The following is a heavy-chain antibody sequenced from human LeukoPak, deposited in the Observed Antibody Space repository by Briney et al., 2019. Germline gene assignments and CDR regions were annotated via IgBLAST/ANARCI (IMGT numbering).Heavy chain of an antibody. CDR1: GFTFSSHA. J-gene: IGHJ4*02. D-gene: IGHD6-13*01. CDR3: ARHGSWSFDY. CDR2: ITSGSGSNV. Sequence: PGGSLRLSCAASGFTFSSHAMSWVRQAPGKGLEWVSAITSGSGSNVYYTDSLKGRFTISRDNSKNTLYLQMNSLRAGDTAVYYCARHGSWSFDYWGQGTLVTVSA. V-gene: IGHV3-23*01.